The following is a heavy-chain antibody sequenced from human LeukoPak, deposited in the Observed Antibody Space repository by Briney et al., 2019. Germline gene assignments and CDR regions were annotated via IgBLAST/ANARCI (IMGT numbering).Heavy chain of an antibody. CDR3: ARVRYYGPGIYYRGLAY. J-gene: IGHJ4*02. V-gene: IGHV1-8*01. CDR2: MNPNSGNT. D-gene: IGHD3-10*01. Sequence: ASVKVSCKASGYTFSTYDINWVRQAAGQGLEWMGWMNPNSGNTGYAQKFQGRVTMTRNTSISTAYMELSGLRSEDTAVYYCARVRYYGPGIYYRGLAYWGQGSLVTVSS. CDR1: GYTFSTYD.